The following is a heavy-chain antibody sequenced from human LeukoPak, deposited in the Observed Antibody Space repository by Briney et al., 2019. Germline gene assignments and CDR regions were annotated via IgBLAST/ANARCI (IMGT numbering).Heavy chain of an antibody. Sequence: GGSLRLSCAASGFTFSSYEMNWVRQAPGKGLEWVSYISSSGSTIYYADSVKGRFTISRDNAKNSLYLQMNSLRAEDTAVYYCARAYCGGDCYSDFFDYWGQGTLVTVSS. D-gene: IGHD2-21*02. J-gene: IGHJ4*02. V-gene: IGHV3-48*03. CDR1: GFTFSSYE. CDR3: ARAYCGGDCYSDFFDY. CDR2: ISSSGSTI.